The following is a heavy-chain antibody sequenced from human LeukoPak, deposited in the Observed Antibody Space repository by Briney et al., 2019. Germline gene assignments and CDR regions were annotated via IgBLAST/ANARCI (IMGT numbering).Heavy chain of an antibody. D-gene: IGHD6-13*01. CDR2: ISYDGSNK. V-gene: IGHV3-30-3*01. CDR1: GFTFSSYA. Sequence: GGPLRLSCAASGFTFSSYAMHWVRQAPGKGLEWVAVISYDGSNKYYADSVKGRFTISRDNSKNTLYLQMNSLRAEDTAVYYCARDAQMKEDSSSWYPYWGQGTLVTVSS. J-gene: IGHJ4*02. CDR3: ARDAQMKEDSSSWYPY.